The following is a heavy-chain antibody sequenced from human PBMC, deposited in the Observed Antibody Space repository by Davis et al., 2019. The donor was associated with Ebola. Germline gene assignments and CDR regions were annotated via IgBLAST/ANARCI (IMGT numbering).Heavy chain of an antibody. CDR2: IRGDGSEQ. V-gene: IGHV3-7*01. Sequence: GGSLRLSCVASGFTFGNYWINWVRQAPGKGLEWVANIRGDGSEQSYVDSVKGRFTISRDNAKNSVYLEMNRLRAEDTAVFYCARDRWPNLASYYGMDVWGQGTTVTVSS. D-gene: IGHD4-23*01. CDR3: ARDRWPNLASYYGMDV. J-gene: IGHJ6*02. CDR1: GFTFGNYW.